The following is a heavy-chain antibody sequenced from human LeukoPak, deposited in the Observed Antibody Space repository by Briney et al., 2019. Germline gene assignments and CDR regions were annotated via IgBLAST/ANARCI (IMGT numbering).Heavy chain of an antibody. D-gene: IGHD2/OR15-2a*01. CDR3: ARIRSNSWPPFPDH. J-gene: IGHJ5*02. CDR1: GYTFSTYS. CDR2: ISTYNGDT. Sequence: GASVKVSCKTSGYTFSTYSITWVRQAPGQGLEWMGWISTYNGDTTYAQRLQGRLTLTTDTSTGTAYMDLRSLRSDDTAVIYCARIRSNSWPPFPDHWGQGTLLIVSS. V-gene: IGHV1-18*01.